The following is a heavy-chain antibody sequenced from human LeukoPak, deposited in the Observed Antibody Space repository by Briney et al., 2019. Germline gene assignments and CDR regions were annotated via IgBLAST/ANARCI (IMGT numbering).Heavy chain of an antibody. Sequence: GGSLRLSCTVSGFTVSSNSMSWGRQAPGKGLEWVSFIYSDNTHYSDSVKGRFTISRDNSKNTLYLQMNSRRADDTAVYYCARRAGAYSHPYDYWGQGILVTVSS. CDR3: ARRAGAYSHPYDY. V-gene: IGHV3-53*01. CDR1: GFTVSSNS. D-gene: IGHD4/OR15-4a*01. J-gene: IGHJ4*02. CDR2: IYSDNT.